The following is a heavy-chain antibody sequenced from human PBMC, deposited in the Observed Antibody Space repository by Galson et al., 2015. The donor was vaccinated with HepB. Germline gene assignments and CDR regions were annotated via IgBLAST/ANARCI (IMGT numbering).Heavy chain of an antibody. J-gene: IGHJ4*02. CDR3: ASSRGLDAGRYLSPDY. CDR2: ISAYNGNT. D-gene: IGHD3-10*01. V-gene: IGHV1-18*04. CDR1: GYTFTSYG. Sequence: SVKVSCKASGYTFTSYGISWVRQAPGQGLEWMGWISAYNGNTNYAQKLQGRVTMTTDTSTSTAYMELRSLRSDDTAVYYCASSRGLDAGRYLSPDYWGQGTLVTVSS.